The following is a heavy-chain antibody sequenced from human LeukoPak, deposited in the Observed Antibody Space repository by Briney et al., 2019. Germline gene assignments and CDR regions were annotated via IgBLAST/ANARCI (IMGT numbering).Heavy chain of an antibody. D-gene: IGHD3-22*01. CDR1: GFTFSSYA. V-gene: IGHV3-23*01. CDR2: ISGSGGST. CDR3: AKVGIGSSGYYYGFDY. Sequence: GGSLRLSCAASGFTFSSYAMSWLRQAPGEGLEWVSAISGSGGSTYYADSVKGRFTISRDNSKNTLYLQMNSLRAEDTAVYYCAKVGIGSSGYYYGFDYWGQGTLVTVSS. J-gene: IGHJ4*02.